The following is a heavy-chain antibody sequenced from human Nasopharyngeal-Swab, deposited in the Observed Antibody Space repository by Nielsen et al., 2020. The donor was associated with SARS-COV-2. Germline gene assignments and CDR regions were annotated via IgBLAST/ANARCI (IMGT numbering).Heavy chain of an antibody. D-gene: IGHD2-8*01. J-gene: IGHJ4*02. CDR3: ARGGPTGYCTNGVCYMDY. CDR2: IGTSGDT. Sequence: SCAASGFTFSTYDMHWVRQATGKGLEWVSSIGTSGDTYSPGSVKGRFTISRENAKNSLYLQMDRLRAGDTAVYYCARGGPTGYCTNGVCYMDYWGQGTRVTVSS. V-gene: IGHV3-13*01. CDR1: GFTFSTYD.